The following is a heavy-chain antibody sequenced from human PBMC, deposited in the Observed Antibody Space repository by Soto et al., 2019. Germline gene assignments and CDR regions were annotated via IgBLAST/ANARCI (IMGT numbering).Heavy chain of an antibody. D-gene: IGHD2-15*01. V-gene: IGHV4-39*01. CDR2: IYYSGST. CDR1: GGSISSSSYY. J-gene: IGHJ3*02. CDR3: ARPGYCSGGSCYGDAXDI. Sequence: SETLSLTCTVSGGSISSSSYYWGWIRQPPGKGLEWIGSIYYSGSTYYNPSLKSRVTISVDTSKNQFPLKLSSVTAADTAVYYCARPGYCSGGSCYGDAXDIWGQGTMVTVSS.